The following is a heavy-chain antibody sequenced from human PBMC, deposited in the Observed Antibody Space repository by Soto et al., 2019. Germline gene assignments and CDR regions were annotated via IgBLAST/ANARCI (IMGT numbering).Heavy chain of an antibody. Sequence: PSETLSLTCTVSGASITSNTYFWAWLRQSPGKGLTWIGSVSSSGGTFYNQSLKSGITISEDTAKNQISLKMASVTAADKAIYYCARQGRPTAGMGWFDPWGPGTLVTVSS. D-gene: IGHD1-1*01. J-gene: IGHJ5*02. V-gene: IGHV4-39*01. CDR1: GASITSNTYF. CDR3: ARQGRPTAGMGWFDP. CDR2: VSSSGGT.